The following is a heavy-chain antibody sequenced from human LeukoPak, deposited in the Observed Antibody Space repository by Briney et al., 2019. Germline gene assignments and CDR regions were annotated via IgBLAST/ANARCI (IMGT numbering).Heavy chain of an antibody. J-gene: IGHJ4*02. V-gene: IGHV1-69*01. CDR2: IIPIFGTA. Sequence: SVKVSCKASGGTFSSYAISWVRQAPGQGLERMGGIIPIFGTANYAQKFQGRVTITADESTSTAYMELSSLRSEDTAVYYCARDGASGYSLITFDYWGQGTLVTVSS. D-gene: IGHD2-15*01. CDR3: ARDGASGYSLITFDY. CDR1: GGTFSSYA.